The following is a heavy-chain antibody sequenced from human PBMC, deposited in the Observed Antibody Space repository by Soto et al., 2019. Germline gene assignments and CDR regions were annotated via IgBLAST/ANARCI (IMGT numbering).Heavy chain of an antibody. Sequence: ASVKVSCKTSGYTFSSIGISWVRQAPGQGLEWMGWISPHKGDTYYAQRLQDRVTMTTDTSTSTAYMELRSLRSEDTAVYFCARDLDCSGSYYTYYWGQGTLVTVSS. J-gene: IGHJ4*02. CDR1: GYTFSSIG. CDR2: ISPHKGDT. V-gene: IGHV1-18*01. D-gene: IGHD3-10*02. CDR3: ARDLDCSGSYYTYY.